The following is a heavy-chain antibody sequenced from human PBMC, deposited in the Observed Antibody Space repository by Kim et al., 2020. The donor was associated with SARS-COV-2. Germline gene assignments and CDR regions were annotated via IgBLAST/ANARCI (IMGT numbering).Heavy chain of an antibody. CDR3: ARGVGVAYFDY. CDR2: T. J-gene: IGHJ4*02. D-gene: IGHD2-8*01. V-gene: IGHV4-30-2*05. Sequence: TYYNPSLKSRVTISVDTSKNQFSLKLSSVTAADTAVYYCARGVGVAYFDYWGQGTLVTVSS.